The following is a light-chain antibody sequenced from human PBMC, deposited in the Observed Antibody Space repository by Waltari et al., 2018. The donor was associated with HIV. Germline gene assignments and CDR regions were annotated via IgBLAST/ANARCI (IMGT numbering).Light chain of an antibody. CDR3: QSPDSSTYVV. V-gene: IGLV3-25*03. CDR2: KDR. J-gene: IGLJ2*01. Sequence: SYELTQPPSVSVSPGQTARITCSGDALPKQYAFWYQQKPGQAPVLVIYKDRERPSGIPERFSGSSSGTTVTLTISGVQAEDEADYYCQSPDSSTYVVFGGGTKLTVL. CDR1: ALPKQY.